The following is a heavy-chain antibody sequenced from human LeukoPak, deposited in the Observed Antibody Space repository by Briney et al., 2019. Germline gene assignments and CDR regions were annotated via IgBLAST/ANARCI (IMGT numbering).Heavy chain of an antibody. CDR1: GFTFSSYA. J-gene: IGHJ4*02. CDR2: ISGSGGST. CDR3: ARVTLGLLWFGELSLGALDY. Sequence: GGSLRLSCAASGFTFSSYAMSWVRQAPGKGLEWVSAISGSGGSTYYADSVKGRFTISRDNSKNTLYLQMNSLRAEDTAVYYCARVTLGLLWFGELSLGALDYWGQGTLVTVSS. D-gene: IGHD3-10*01. V-gene: IGHV3-23*01.